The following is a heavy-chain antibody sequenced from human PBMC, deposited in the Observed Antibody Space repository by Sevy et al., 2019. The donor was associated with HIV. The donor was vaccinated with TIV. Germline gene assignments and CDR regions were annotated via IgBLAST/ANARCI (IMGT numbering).Heavy chain of an antibody. Sequence: GGSLRLSCAASGFTFSSSGMHWVRQAPGKGLEWVTFIRYDGTTKYYADSVKGRFTISRDNSKSTLYLQMNSLRDEDTGVNVCAKLGSTTLTTSDAFDIWGQGTLVTVSS. V-gene: IGHV3-30*02. CDR2: IRYDGTTK. D-gene: IGHD4-17*01. CDR1: GFTFSSSG. CDR3: AKLGSTTLTTSDAFDI. J-gene: IGHJ3*02.